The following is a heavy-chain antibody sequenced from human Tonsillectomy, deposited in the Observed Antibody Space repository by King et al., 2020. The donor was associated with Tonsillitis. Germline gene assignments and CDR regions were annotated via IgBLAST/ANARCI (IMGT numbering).Heavy chain of an antibody. D-gene: IGHD4-23*01. Sequence: VQLQESGPGLVKPSETLSLTCTVSVGSISNYYWSWIRQPPGTGLEWIWYIFYSGSTNYNPTLKSRVTISLDMSKNQFSLKLSSVTAADTAVYYCARDTGVTEGYYFDYWGQGTLVTVSS. J-gene: IGHJ4*02. CDR2: IFYSGST. CDR3: ARDTGVTEGYYFDY. CDR1: VGSISNYY. V-gene: IGHV4-59*01.